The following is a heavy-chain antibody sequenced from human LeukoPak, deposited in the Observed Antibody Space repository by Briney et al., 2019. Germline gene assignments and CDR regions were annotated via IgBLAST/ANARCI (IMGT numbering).Heavy chain of an antibody. CDR2: IGGNVQNT. J-gene: IGHJ6*02. CDR1: GFTFNTYA. CDR3: AKPYGMDV. Sequence: PGGSLRLSCAASGFTFNTYAMSWVRQAPGRGLEWVSVIGGNVQNTFYADSVKGRFTISRDNSRNTLFLQMNSLRVEDTAVYYCAKPYGMDVWGQGTTVTVSS. V-gene: IGHV3-23*01.